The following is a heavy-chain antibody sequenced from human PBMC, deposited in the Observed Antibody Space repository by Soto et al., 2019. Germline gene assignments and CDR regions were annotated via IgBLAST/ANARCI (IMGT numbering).Heavy chain of an antibody. CDR2: ISGSGGTT. CDR3: AKFFGETGGSSGWPWSFHY. V-gene: IGHV3-23*01. CDR1: GFTFSSYA. Sequence: EVQLLESGGGLVQPGRSLRLSCAASGFTFSSYAMSWVRQAPGKGLEWVSAISGSGGTTYYADSVKGRFAISRDNSKNTLFLQMNSLRAEDTAVYYCAKFFGETGGSSGWPWSFHYWGQGTLVTVSS. D-gene: IGHD6-25*01. J-gene: IGHJ4*02.